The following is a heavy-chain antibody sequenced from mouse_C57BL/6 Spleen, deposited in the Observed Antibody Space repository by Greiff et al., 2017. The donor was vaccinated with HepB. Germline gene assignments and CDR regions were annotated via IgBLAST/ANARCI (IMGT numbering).Heavy chain of an antibody. CDR3: ARRGSNPYYFDY. V-gene: IGHV5-6*01. CDR1: GFTFSSYG. CDR2: ISSGGSYT. Sequence: EVQGVESGGDLVKPGGSLKLSCAASGFTFSSYGMSWVRQTPDKRLEWVATISSGGSYTYYPDSVKGRFTISRDNAKNTLYLQMSSLKSEDTAMYYCARRGSNPYYFDYWGQGTTLTVSS. D-gene: IGHD2-5*01. J-gene: IGHJ2*01.